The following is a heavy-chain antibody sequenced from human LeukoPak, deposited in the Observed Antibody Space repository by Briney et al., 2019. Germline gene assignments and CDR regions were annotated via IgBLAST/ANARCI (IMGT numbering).Heavy chain of an antibody. Sequence: GGSLRLSCAASGFTFSNAWMSWVRQAPGKGLEWVGRIISKTDGGTTDYAAPVKGRFTISRDDSKNTLYLQMNSLRAEDTAVYYCAKHGFGVPEGYWGQGTLVTVSS. J-gene: IGHJ4*02. CDR3: AKHGFGVPEGY. V-gene: IGHV3-15*01. D-gene: IGHD3-10*01. CDR2: IISKTDGGTT. CDR1: GFTFSNAW.